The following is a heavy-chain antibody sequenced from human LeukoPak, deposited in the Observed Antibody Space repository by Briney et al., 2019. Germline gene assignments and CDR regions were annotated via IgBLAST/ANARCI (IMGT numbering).Heavy chain of an antibody. V-gene: IGHV3-30*02. CDR2: IRYDGSNK. Sequence: PGRSLRLSCAASGFTFSSYGMHWVRQAPGKGLEWVAFIRYDGSNKYYADSVKGRFTISRDNSKNTLYLQMNSLRAEDTAVYYCAKDGRRITMIVVVTTSEYFQHWGQGTLVTVSS. D-gene: IGHD3-22*01. CDR1: GFTFSSYG. CDR3: AKDGRRITMIVVVTTSEYFQH. J-gene: IGHJ1*01.